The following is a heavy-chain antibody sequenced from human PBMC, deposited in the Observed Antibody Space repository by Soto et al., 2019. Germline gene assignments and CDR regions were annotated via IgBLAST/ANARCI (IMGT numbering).Heavy chain of an antibody. CDR2: INAGNGNT. CDR3: ARTGDCSSTSCYALYNWFDP. D-gene: IGHD2-2*01. Sequence: QVPLVQSGAEVKKPGASVKVSCKASGYTFTSYAMHWVRQAPGQRLEWMGWINAGNGNTKYSQKFQGRVTITRDTSASTAYMELSSLRSEDTAVYYCARTGDCSSTSCYALYNWFDPWGQGTLVTVSS. CDR1: GYTFTSYA. V-gene: IGHV1-3*01. J-gene: IGHJ5*02.